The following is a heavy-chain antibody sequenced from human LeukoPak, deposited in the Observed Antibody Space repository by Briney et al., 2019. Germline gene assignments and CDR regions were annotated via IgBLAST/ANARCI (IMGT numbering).Heavy chain of an antibody. CDR1: GYSISSGYY. CDR3: AKEWGSWPLNWFDP. CDR2: IYHSGST. V-gene: IGHV4-38-2*02. D-gene: IGHD2-15*01. Sequence: SETLSLTCTVSGYSISSGYYWGWIRQPPGKGLEWIGSIYHSGSTYYNPSLKSRVTISVDTSKNQFSLKLSSVTAADTAVYYCAKEWGSWPLNWFDPRGQGILVTVSS. J-gene: IGHJ5*02.